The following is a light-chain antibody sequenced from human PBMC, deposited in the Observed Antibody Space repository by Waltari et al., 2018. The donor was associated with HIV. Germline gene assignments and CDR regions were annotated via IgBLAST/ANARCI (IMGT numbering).Light chain of an antibody. V-gene: IGLV1-44*01. CDR3: ATWDDSLNGWV. Sequence: QSVLTQPPSASGTPGQRVTTSCSGSSSNIGSNTVNWYRQLPGTAPKLLIYSNNRRPSGVPDRFSGSKSGTSASLAISGLQSDYDADYYCATWDDSLNGWVFGGGTKLTVL. CDR2: SNN. J-gene: IGLJ3*02. CDR1: SSNIGSNT.